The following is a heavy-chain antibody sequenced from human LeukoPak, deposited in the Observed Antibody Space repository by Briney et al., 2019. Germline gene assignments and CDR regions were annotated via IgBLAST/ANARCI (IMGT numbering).Heavy chain of an antibody. CDR3: AKDDYGSGSYYLRGYFDY. Sequence: GGSLRLSCAASGFTFSSYAMSWVRQAPGKGLEWVSAISGSGGSTYYADSVKGRFTISRDNSKNTLYLQMNSLRAEDTAVYYCAKDDYGSGSYYLRGYFDYWGQGTLVTVSS. CDR2: ISGSGGST. CDR1: GFTFSSYA. J-gene: IGHJ4*02. V-gene: IGHV3-23*01. D-gene: IGHD3-10*01.